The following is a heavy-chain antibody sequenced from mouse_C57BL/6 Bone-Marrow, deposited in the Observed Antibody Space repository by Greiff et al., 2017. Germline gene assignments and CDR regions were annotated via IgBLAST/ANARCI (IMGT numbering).Heavy chain of an antibody. CDR2: IYPSDSET. CDR1: GYTFTSYW. J-gene: IGHJ2*01. D-gene: IGHD2-3*01. Sequence: QVQLQQPGAELVRPGSSVKLSCKASGYTFTSYWMDWVKQRPGRGLEWIGNIYPSDSETHYNQKFKDKATLTVDKSSSTAYMQLSSLTSEDSAVYYCARGYYSYYFDYWGQGTTLTVSS. CDR3: ARGYYSYYFDY. V-gene: IGHV1-61*01.